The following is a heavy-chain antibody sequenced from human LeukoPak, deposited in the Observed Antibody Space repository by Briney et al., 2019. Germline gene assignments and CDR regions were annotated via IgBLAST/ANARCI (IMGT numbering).Heavy chain of an antibody. D-gene: IGHD1-14*01. J-gene: IGHJ4*02. CDR1: GGSFSGYY. CDR2: INHSGST. V-gene: IGHV4-34*01. CDR3: ARLSGTHYEAIDY. Sequence: PSETLSLTCAVYGGSFSGYYWSWIRQPPGKGLEWIGEINHSGSTNYNPSLKSRLTISVDTSKNQFSLKLSSVTAADMAVYYCARLSGTHYEAIDYWGQGTLVTVSS.